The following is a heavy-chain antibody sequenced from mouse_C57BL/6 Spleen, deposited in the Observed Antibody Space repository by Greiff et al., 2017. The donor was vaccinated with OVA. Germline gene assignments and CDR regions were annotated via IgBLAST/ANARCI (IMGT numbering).Heavy chain of an antibody. CDR3: ASNYYGSSLAY. Sequence: EVQLQESGPELVKPGDSVKISCKASGYSFTGYFMNWVMQSHGKSLEWIGRINPYNGDTFYNQKFKGKATLTVDKSSSTAHMELRSLTSEDSAVYYCASNYYGSSLAYWGQGTLVTVSA. V-gene: IGHV1-20*01. CDR1: GYSFTGYF. J-gene: IGHJ3*01. CDR2: INPYNGDT. D-gene: IGHD1-1*01.